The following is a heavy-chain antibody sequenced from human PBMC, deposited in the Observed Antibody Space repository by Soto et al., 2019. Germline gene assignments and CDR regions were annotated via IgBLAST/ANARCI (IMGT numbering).Heavy chain of an antibody. J-gene: IGHJ5*02. CDR2: INHSGST. D-gene: IGHD3-10*01. Sequence: PSETLSLTCAVYGGSFSGYYWSWIRQPPGKGLEWIGEINHSGSTNYNPSLKSRVTISVDTSKNQFSLKLSSVTAADTAVYYCARGGRYYGSGSYHKYNWFDPWGQGTLVTVSS. CDR3: ARGGRYYGSGSYHKYNWFDP. V-gene: IGHV4-34*01. CDR1: GGSFSGYY.